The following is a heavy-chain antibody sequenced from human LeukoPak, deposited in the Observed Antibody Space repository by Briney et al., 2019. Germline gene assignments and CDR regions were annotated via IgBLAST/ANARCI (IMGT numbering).Heavy chain of an antibody. J-gene: IGHJ3*02. V-gene: IGHV4-34*12. CDR3: AKSNGYGLVDI. Sequence: SETLSLTCAVYGGSFSGYYWSWIRQPPGKGLEWIGEIIHSGRTNYNPSLKSRVTISVDTSKNQFSLKLSSVTAADTAVYYCAKSNGYGLVDIWGQGTMVTVSS. D-gene: IGHD3-10*01. CDR1: GGSFSGYY. CDR2: IIHSGRT.